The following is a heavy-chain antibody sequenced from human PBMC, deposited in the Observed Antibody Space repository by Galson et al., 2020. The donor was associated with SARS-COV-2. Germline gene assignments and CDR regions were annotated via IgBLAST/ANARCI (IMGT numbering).Heavy chain of an antibody. D-gene: IGHD3-10*01. CDR1: GYTFTGYY. V-gene: IGHV1-2*02. J-gene: IGHJ4*02. CDR2: INPNSGGT. CDR3: ASARGYYGSGSYYTFDY. Sequence: ASVKVSCKASGYTFTGYYMHWVRQAPGQGLEWMGWINPNSGGTNYAQKFQGRVTMTRDTSISTAYMELNRLRSDDTAVYYCASARGYYGSGSYYTFDYWGQGTL.